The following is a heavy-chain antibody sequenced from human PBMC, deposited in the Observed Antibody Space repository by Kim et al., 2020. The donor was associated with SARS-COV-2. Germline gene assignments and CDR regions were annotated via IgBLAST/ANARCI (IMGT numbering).Heavy chain of an antibody. D-gene: IGHD1-26*01. V-gene: IGHV3-7*03. J-gene: IGHJ4*02. Sequence: YYVDYVNGRFTISRDNAKKSLYLQMNTRGVQDPAVYYCARARGVGASGFDNWGQGALVTVSS. CDR3: ARARGVGASGFDN.